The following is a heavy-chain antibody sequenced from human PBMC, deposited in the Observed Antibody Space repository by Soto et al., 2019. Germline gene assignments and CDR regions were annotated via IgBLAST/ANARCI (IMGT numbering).Heavy chain of an antibody. D-gene: IGHD3-3*01. CDR1: GGTISGYY. CDR2: VYSSGST. Sequence: SETLSLTCTVTGGTISGYYWTWIRQSAGGGLEWIGRVYSSGSTNYNPSLKSRVTISLDTSMNHFSLRLSSVTAADTAVYYCARGQRFSDWFDPWGQGTLVTVSS. J-gene: IGHJ5*02. V-gene: IGHV4-4*07. CDR3: ARGQRFSDWFDP.